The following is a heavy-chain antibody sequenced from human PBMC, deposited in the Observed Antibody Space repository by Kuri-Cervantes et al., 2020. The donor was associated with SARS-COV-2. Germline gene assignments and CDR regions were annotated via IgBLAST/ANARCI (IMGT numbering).Heavy chain of an antibody. CDR2: ISSSSSYI. Sequence: GGSLRLSCAASGFTFSSYSMNWVRQAPGKGLEWVSSISSSSSYIYYADSVKGRFTISRDNAKNSLYLQMNSLRAEDTAVCYCARTDPQLPHLIYWGQGTLVTVSS. CDR3: ARTDPQLPHLIY. V-gene: IGHV3-21*01. D-gene: IGHD1-14*01. J-gene: IGHJ4*02. CDR1: GFTFSSYS.